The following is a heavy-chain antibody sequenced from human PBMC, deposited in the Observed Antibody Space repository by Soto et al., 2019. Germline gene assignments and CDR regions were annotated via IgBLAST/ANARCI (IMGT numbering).Heavy chain of an antibody. J-gene: IGHJ3*02. CDR2: MYHSGST. V-gene: IGHV4-30-2*01. Sequence: SETLSLTCAVSGGSISSGGYSWSWIRQPPGKGLEWIGYMYHSGSTYYNPSLKSRVTISVDTSKNQFSLKLSSVTAADTAVYYCARLLRRITMIVVVNDAFDIWGQGTMVTVSS. D-gene: IGHD3-22*01. CDR1: GGSISSGGYS. CDR3: ARLLRRITMIVVVNDAFDI.